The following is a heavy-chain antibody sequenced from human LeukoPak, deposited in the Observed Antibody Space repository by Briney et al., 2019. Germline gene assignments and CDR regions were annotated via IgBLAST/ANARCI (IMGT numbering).Heavy chain of an antibody. D-gene: IGHD3-22*01. Sequence: GGSLRLSCAASGFTFSSYAMSWVRQAPGKGLEWVSSISSSSSYIYYADSVKGRFTISGDNAKNSLYLQMNSLRAEDTAVYYCARDRDYYDSSGYSFYFDYWGQGTLVTVSS. CDR1: GFTFSSYA. CDR2: ISSSSSYI. J-gene: IGHJ4*02. CDR3: ARDRDYYDSSGYSFYFDY. V-gene: IGHV3-21*01.